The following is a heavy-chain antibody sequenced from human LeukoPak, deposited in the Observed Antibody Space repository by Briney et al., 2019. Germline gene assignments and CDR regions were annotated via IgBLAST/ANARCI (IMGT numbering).Heavy chain of an antibody. D-gene: IGHD4/OR15-4a*01. J-gene: IGHJ4*02. CDR1: GGSINGYY. Sequence: SETLSLTCTVSGGSINGYYWSWIRQPAGRGLEWIGRIYSNVRTNYNPSLKSRVTLSVDTSKNQFSLKLSSVTAADTAVYYCARDVIADDNGSCFESWGQGTLVTVSS. V-gene: IGHV4-4*07. CDR3: ARDVIADDNGSCFES. CDR2: IYSNVRT.